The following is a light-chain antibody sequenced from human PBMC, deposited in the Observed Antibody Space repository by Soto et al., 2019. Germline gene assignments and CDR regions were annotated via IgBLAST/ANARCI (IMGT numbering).Light chain of an antibody. CDR2: EVS. J-gene: IGLJ1*01. Sequence: QSVLAQPASVSGSPGQSITISCTGTSSDVGGYKYVTWYQQNPGKAPKVLIYEVSNRFSGVSNRFSGSKSGNTASLTISGLQAEDEADYYCSSYTSSSSYVFGTGTKVTVL. CDR3: SSYTSSSSYV. V-gene: IGLV2-14*01. CDR1: SSDVGGYKY.